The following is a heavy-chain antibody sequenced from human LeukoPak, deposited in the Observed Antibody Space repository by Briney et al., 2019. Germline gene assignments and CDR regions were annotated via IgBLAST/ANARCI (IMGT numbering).Heavy chain of an antibody. CDR3: ARDSKRELLFDY. CDR2: IYSGGST. CDR1: GFTVSSNY. J-gene: IGHJ4*02. D-gene: IGHD1-26*01. V-gene: IGHV3-66*01. Sequence: GGSLRLSCAASGFTVSSNYMSWVRQAPGKGLEWVSVIYSGGSTYYADSVKGRFTISRDNSKNTLYLQMNSLRAEDTAVYYCARDSKRELLFDYWGQGTLVTVSS.